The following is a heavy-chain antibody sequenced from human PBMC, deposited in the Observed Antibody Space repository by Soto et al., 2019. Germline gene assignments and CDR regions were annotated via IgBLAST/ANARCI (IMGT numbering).Heavy chain of an antibody. Sequence: QVQLVQSGAEVKKPGSSVKVSCKASGGTFSSYAISWVRQAPGHVLEWMGGIIPIFGTANYAQKFQGRVTITADESTSSAYMELSSLRSEDTAVYYCARASLVRYFDWLLGIYYFDYWGQGTLVTVSS. CDR1: GGTFSSYA. V-gene: IGHV1-69*01. CDR3: ARASLVRYFDWLLGIYYFDY. CDR2: IIPIFGTA. D-gene: IGHD3-9*01. J-gene: IGHJ4*02.